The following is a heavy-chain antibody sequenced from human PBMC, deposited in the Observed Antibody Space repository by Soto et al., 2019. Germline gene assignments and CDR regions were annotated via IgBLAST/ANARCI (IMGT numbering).Heavy chain of an antibody. CDR2: ISGSGGST. J-gene: IGHJ6*02. CDR3: ARVPAKPAGVYYGMDV. V-gene: IGHV3-23*01. CDR1: GFTFSSYA. D-gene: IGHD3-10*01. Sequence: GGSLRLSCAASGFTFSSYAMSWVRQAPGKGLEWVSAISGSGGSTYYADSVKGRFTISRDNSKNTLYLQMNSLRAEDPAVYYGARVPAKPAGVYYGMDVWGQGPTVPVSS.